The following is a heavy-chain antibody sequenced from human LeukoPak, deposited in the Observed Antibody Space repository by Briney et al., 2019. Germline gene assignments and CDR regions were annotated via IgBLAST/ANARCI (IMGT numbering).Heavy chain of an antibody. Sequence: RASVNVSCKASGGTFSSYAISWVRQAPGQGLEWMGGIIPIFGTANYAQKFQGRVMITADESTSTAYMELSSLRSEDTAVYYCAITRDYGSGSYYTPANAFDIWGQGTMVTVSS. CDR2: IIPIFGTA. CDR1: GGTFSSYA. J-gene: IGHJ3*02. V-gene: IGHV1-69*13. D-gene: IGHD3-10*01. CDR3: AITRDYGSGSYYTPANAFDI.